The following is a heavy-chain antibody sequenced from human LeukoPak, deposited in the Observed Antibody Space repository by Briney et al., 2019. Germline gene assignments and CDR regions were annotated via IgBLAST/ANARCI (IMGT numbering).Heavy chain of an antibody. J-gene: IGHJ4*02. Sequence: SETLSLTCTVSNVSISSYYWSWIRQPPGKGLEWIGYIYYTGSTNYNPSLKSRVTISVDTSKNQFSLKLSSVTAADTAVYYCASSSSWRLPFDYWGQGTLVTVSS. CDR1: NVSISSYY. CDR3: ASSSSWRLPFDY. CDR2: IYYTGST. V-gene: IGHV4-59*12. D-gene: IGHD6-13*01.